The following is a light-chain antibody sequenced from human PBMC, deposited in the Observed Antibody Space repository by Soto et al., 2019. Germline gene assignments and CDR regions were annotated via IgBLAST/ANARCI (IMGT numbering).Light chain of an antibody. CDR3: QQYNRYWT. V-gene: IGKV1-5*03. J-gene: IGKJ1*01. CDR1: QNINSR. CDR2: KAS. Sequence: MTQSPSTLSASEGDRVTITCRASQNINSRLGWYQQKPGKAPKLLIYKASSLESGVPSRFSGSGSGTEFTLTISSLQPDDFATYYCQQYNRYWTFGQGTMVDI.